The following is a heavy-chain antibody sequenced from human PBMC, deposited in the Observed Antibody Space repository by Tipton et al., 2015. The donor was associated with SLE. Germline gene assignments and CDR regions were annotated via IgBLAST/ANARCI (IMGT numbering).Heavy chain of an antibody. V-gene: IGHV4-39*07. CDR2: IYYSGST. Sequence: TLSLTCTVSGGSISSSSYYWGWIRQPPGKGLEWIGSIYYSGSTYYNPSLESRVTISVDTSKNQFSLKLSSVTAADTAVYYCARRVQWGYDRGIDPWGQGTLVTVSS. CDR1: GGSISSSSYY. D-gene: IGHD3-16*01. CDR3: ARRVQWGYDRGIDP. J-gene: IGHJ5*02.